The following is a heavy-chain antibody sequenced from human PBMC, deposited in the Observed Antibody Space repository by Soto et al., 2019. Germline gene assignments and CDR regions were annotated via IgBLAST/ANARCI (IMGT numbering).Heavy chain of an antibody. J-gene: IGHJ3*02. V-gene: IGHV1-69*01. Sequence: QVQLVQSGAEVKKPGSSVKVSCKASGGTFSSYAISWVRQAPGQVLEWMGGIIPIFGTANYAQKFQGRVTITADESTSTAYMELSSLRSEDTAVYYCARTRSGSYSGAFDIWGQGTMVTVSS. CDR1: GGTFSSYA. D-gene: IGHD1-26*01. CDR2: IIPIFGTA. CDR3: ARTRSGSYSGAFDI.